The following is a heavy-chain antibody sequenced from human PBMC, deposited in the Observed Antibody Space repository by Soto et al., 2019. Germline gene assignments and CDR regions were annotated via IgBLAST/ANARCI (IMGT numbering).Heavy chain of an antibody. Sequence: PSETLSLTCTVSGVSITSSDYYWSWIRQPPGKGLEWIGYLFYSGSTYYNPSLQSRLAISVDTSKNQFSLKMTPVTAADTAVYYCATYRAYDYFEFWGQGTLVTVSS. CDR1: GVSITSSDYY. CDR3: ATYRAYDYFEF. V-gene: IGHV4-30-4*01. J-gene: IGHJ4*02. CDR2: LFYSGST. D-gene: IGHD5-12*01.